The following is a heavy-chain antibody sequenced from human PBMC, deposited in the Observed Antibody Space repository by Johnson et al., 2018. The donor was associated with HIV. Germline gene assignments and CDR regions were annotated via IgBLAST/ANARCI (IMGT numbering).Heavy chain of an antibody. CDR2: ISYDGSNK. V-gene: IGHV3-30*18. CDR3: AKCSRYSYGPDAFDI. Sequence: QVQLVESGGGVVQPGRSLRLSCAASGFTFSSYGMHWVRQAPGKGLEWVAVISYDGSNKYYADSVKGRFTISRDNSKNTLYLQMNSLRAEDTAVYYCAKCSRYSYGPDAFDIWGQGTMVTVSS. D-gene: IGHD5-18*01. CDR1: GFTFSSYG. J-gene: IGHJ3*02.